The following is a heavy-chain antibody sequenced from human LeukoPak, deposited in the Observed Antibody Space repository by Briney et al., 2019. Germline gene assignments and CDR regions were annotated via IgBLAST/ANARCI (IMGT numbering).Heavy chain of an antibody. CDR1: GGSFSGYY. D-gene: IGHD2-2*02. V-gene: IGHV4-34*01. Sequence: PSETLSLTCAVYGGSFSGYYWSWIRQPPGKGLEWIGEINHSGSTNYNPSLKSRVTISVDTSKNQFSLKLSSVTAADTAVYYCARGCGTIVVVPAAIPLDYWGQGTLVTVSS. CDR3: ARGCGTIVVVPAAIPLDY. J-gene: IGHJ4*02. CDR2: INHSGST.